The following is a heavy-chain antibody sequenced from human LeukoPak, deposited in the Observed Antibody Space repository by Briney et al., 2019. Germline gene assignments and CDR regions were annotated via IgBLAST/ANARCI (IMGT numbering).Heavy chain of an antibody. Sequence: ASVKVSCKASGYTFTGYYMHWVRQAPGQGLEWMGWINPNSGGTNYALKFQGRVTMTRDTSISTAYMELSRLRSDDTAVYYCARGPRVSSSGYYYSDYWGQGTLVTVSS. CDR2: INPNSGGT. J-gene: IGHJ4*02. CDR1: GYTFTGYY. V-gene: IGHV1-2*02. CDR3: ARGPRVSSSGYYYSDY. D-gene: IGHD3-22*01.